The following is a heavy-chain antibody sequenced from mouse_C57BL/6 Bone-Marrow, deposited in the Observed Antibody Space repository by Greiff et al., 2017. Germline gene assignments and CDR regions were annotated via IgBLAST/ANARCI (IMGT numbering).Heavy chain of an antibody. CDR2: ISYDGSN. D-gene: IGHD1-1*02. V-gene: IGHV3-6*01. J-gene: IGHJ3*01. CDR3: AMGFAY. Sequence: EVQLVESGPGLVKPSQSLSLTCSVTGFSITSGYYWNWIRQFPGNKLEWMGYISYDGSNNYNPSLKNRISITRDTSKNQFFLKLNSLTTEDTATYYCAMGFAYWGQGTLVTVSA. CDR1: GFSITSGYY.